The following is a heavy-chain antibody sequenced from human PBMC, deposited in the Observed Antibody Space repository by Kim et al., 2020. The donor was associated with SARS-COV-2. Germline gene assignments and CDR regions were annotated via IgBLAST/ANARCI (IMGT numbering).Heavy chain of an antibody. CDR1: SDSISAYY. CDR3: ARSEGRASWHQFDY. J-gene: IGHJ4*02. Sequence: SETLSLTCTVSSDSISAYYWSWIRRLPGKGLEWIGYIFYSGSTSYNPSLKSRVTISWDTSRNQFSLDLTSVTHADTAVYYCARSEGRASWHQFDYWGQGILVTVS. V-gene: IGHV4-59*01. CDR2: IFYSGST.